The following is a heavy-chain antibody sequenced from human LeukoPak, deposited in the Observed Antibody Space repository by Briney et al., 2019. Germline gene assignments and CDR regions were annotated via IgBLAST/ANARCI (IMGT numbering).Heavy chain of an antibody. CDR1: GGSISSSSYY. V-gene: IGHV4-39*07. J-gene: IGHJ4*02. CDR3: ARGAPPQN. Sequence: SETLSLTCTVSGGSISSSSYYWGWIRQPPGKGLEWIGSVYYTGASYYNPSLKSRVTISIDTSKNHFSLNLTSVTAADKAVYYCARGAPPQNWGQGALVTVSS. CDR2: VYYTGAS.